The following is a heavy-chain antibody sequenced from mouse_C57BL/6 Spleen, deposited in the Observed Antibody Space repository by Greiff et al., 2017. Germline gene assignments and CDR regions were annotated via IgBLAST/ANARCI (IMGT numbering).Heavy chain of an antibody. V-gene: IGHV2-6*02. CDR2: IWSDGST. Sequence: VKLVESGPGLVAPSQSLSITCTVSGFSLTSYGVHWVRQPPGKGLAWLVVIWSDGSTTYNSALKSRLSISKDNSKSQVFLKMNSLQTDDTAMYYCARNYGSSDYAMDYWGQGTSVTVSS. CDR3: ARNYGSSDYAMDY. J-gene: IGHJ4*01. D-gene: IGHD1-1*01. CDR1: GFSLTSYG.